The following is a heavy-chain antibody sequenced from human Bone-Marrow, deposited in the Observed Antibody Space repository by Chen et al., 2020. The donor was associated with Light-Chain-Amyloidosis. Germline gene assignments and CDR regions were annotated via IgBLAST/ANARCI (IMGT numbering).Heavy chain of an antibody. Sequence: DVQLVESGGGLIQPGESLRLSCAASGFTFSDYYMHWVRQDPGKGLVWVSRSNGDGTDIKYADSVRGRFTISRDSAKNTVYLQMNSLRTEDTAVYYCARSVSGTFDYWGQGALVTVSS. V-gene: IGHV3-74*01. CDR2: SNGDGTDI. CDR1: GFTFSDYY. CDR3: ARSVSGTFDY. J-gene: IGHJ4*02. D-gene: IGHD1-1*01.